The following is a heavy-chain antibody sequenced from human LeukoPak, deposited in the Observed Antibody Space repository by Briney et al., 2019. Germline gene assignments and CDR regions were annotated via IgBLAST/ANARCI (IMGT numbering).Heavy chain of an antibody. CDR1: GGTFSSYA. D-gene: IGHD5-12*01. J-gene: IGHJ5*02. CDR3: ARGEVATSTFDP. CDR2: IIPILGIA. V-gene: IGHV1-69*04. Sequence: GASVKVSCKASGGTFSSYAISWVRQAPGQGLEWMGRIIPILGIANYAQKFQGRVTITTDESTSTAYMELSSLRSEDTAVYYCARGEVATSTFDPWGQGTLVTVSS.